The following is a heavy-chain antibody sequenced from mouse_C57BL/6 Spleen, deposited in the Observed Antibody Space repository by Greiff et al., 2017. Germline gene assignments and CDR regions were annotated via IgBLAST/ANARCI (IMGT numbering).Heavy chain of an antibody. CDR1: GFNIKDDY. J-gene: IGHJ4*01. V-gene: IGHV14-4*01. CDR3: TTGDYYAIAY. CDR2: IDPENGDT. Sequence: EVKLMESGAELVRPGASVKLSCTASGFNIKDDYMHWVKQRPEQGLEWIGWIDPENGDTEYASKFQGKATITADTSSNTAYLQLSSLTSEDTAVYYCTTGDYYAIAYWGSGASATVS.